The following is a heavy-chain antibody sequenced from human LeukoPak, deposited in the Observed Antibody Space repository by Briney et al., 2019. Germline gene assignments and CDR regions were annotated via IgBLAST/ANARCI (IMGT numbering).Heavy chain of an antibody. CDR1: GYTFTGYY. J-gene: IGHJ4*02. D-gene: IGHD3-10*01. CDR3: ARVPMGFFDY. CDR2: ISAYNGNT. V-gene: IGHV1-18*04. Sequence: ASVTVSCKASGYTFTGYYMHWVRQAPGQGLEWMGWISAYNGNTNYAQKLQGRVTMTTDTSTSTAYMELRSLRSDDTAVYYCARVPMGFFDYWGQGTLVTVSS.